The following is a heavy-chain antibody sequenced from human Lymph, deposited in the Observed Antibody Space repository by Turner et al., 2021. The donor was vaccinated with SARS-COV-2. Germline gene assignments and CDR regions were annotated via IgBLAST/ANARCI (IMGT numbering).Heavy chain of an antibody. D-gene: IGHD1-26*01. CDR2: ISYNGSNK. J-gene: IGHJ5*02. V-gene: IGHV3-30*18. CDR3: AKDNSGSYDTSWFDP. Sequence: QVQVVESGGGVIQPERSLRLACAASGFTFPSYCMNWVRQAPGKGLEWMAVISYNGSNKFYSDSVKGRFTIFRDNSKNTLYLQMNRMRVEDTAVYYCAKDNSGSYDTSWFDPWGQGTLVTVSS. CDR1: GFTFPSYC.